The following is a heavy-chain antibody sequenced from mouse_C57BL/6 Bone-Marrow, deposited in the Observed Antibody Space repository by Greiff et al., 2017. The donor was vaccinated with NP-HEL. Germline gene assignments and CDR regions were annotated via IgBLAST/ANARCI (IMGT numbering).Heavy chain of an antibody. CDR1: GYAFSSSW. V-gene: IGHV1-82*01. J-gene: IGHJ3*01. CDR2: IYPGDGDT. CDR3: ARGGGGPRFAY. Sequence: VQLQQSGPELVKPGASVKISCKASGYAFSSSWMNWVKQRPGKGLEWIGRIYPGDGDTNYNGKFKGKATLTADKSSSTAYMQLSSLTSEDSAVYFCARGGGGPRFAYWGQGTLVTVSA.